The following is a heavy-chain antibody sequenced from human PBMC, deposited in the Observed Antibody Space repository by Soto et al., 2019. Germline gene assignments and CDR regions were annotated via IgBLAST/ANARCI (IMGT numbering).Heavy chain of an antibody. Sequence: QLQLQESGPGLVKPSETLSLTCTVSGGSISSSSYYWGWIRQPPGKGLEWIGSIYYSGSTYYNPSLKSLVTISVDTSKNQFSLKLSSVTAAHTAVYYCAATGDGYNFDYWGQGTLVTVSS. CDR1: GGSISSSSYY. CDR2: IYYSGST. J-gene: IGHJ4*02. V-gene: IGHV4-39*01. D-gene: IGHD5-12*01. CDR3: AATGDGYNFDY.